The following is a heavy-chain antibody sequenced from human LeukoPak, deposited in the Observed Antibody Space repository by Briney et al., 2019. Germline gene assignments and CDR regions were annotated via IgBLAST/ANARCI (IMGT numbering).Heavy chain of an antibody. CDR1: HYSISSNYY. CDR2: IYHSGST. V-gene: IGHV4-38-2*02. Sequence: SETLSLTCTVSHYSISSNYYWGWIRQAPGKGLEWIGSIYHSGSTYYNPSLKSRVTISVDTSKNQLSLKLTSVTAADTAVYYCARSSGYMSYWGQGTLVTVSS. D-gene: IGHD3-22*01. CDR3: ARSSGYMSY. J-gene: IGHJ4*02.